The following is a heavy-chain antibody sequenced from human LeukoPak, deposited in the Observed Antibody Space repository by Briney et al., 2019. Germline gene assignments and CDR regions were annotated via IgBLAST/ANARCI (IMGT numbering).Heavy chain of an antibody. Sequence: GGSLRLSCAASGFTFDDYAMHWVRQAPGKGLEWVSGISWNSGSIGYADSVKGRFTISRDNAKNSLYLQINSLRAEDMALYYCAKDVGGNYYYYMDVWGKGTTVTVSS. CDR3: AKDVGGNYYYYMDV. CDR1: GFTFDDYA. CDR2: ISWNSGSI. V-gene: IGHV3-9*03. D-gene: IGHD4-23*01. J-gene: IGHJ6*03.